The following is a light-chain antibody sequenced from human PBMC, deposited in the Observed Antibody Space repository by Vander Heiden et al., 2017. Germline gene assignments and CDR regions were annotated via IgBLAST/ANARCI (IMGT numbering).Light chain of an antibody. CDR2: KAS. J-gene: IGKJ1*01. V-gene: IGKV1-5*03. Sequence: DIQMTQSPSTLSASVGDRVTITCRASQGISSWLAWYQQKPGKAPKLLIYKASSLESGVPSRFSGSGYGTEFTLTISSRQPDDFATYYCQQYNSYSPWTFGQGTKVEIK. CDR3: QQYNSYSPWT. CDR1: QGISSW.